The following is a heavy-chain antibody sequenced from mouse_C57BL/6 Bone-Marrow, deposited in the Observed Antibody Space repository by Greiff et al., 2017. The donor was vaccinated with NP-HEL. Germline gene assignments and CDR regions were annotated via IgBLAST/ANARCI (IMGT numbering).Heavy chain of an antibody. CDR1: GYTFTNYW. CDR2: IYPGGGYT. CDR3: ARSDYGNYYWYFDV. J-gene: IGHJ1*03. Sequence: VQGVESGAELVRPGTSVKMSCKASGYTFTNYWIGWAKQRPGHGLEWIGDIYPGGGYTNYNEKFKGKATLTADKSSSTAYMQFSSLTSEDSAIYYCARSDYGNYYWYFDVWGTGTTVTVSS. V-gene: IGHV1-63*01. D-gene: IGHD2-1*01.